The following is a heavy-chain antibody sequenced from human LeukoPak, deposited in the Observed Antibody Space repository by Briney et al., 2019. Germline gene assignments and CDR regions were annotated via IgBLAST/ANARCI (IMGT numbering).Heavy chain of an antibody. CDR3: AKARRDGYNPYYFDY. Sequence: GGSLRLSCAASGFTFSDYYMSWIRQAPGNGLEWVSAISGSGGSTYYADSVKGRFTISRDISKNTLFLQMNSLRAEDTAVYYCAKARRDGYNPYYFDYWGQGTLVTVSS. D-gene: IGHD5-24*01. CDR1: GFTFSDYY. J-gene: IGHJ4*02. CDR2: ISGSGGST. V-gene: IGHV3-23*01.